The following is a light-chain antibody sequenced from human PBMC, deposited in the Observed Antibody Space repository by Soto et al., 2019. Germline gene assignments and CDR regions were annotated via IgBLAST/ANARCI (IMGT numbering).Light chain of an antibody. J-gene: IGLJ2*01. V-gene: IGLV1-51*01. CDR2: DNN. Sequence: QSVLTQPPSVYAAPGQKVPIACSGSSSNIGNNYVSWYQQLPGTAPKLLIYDNNKRPSGIPDRFSGSKSGTSATLGITGLQTGDEADYYCGTWDSSLSVVVFGGGTKLTVL. CDR1: SSNIGNNY. CDR3: GTWDSSLSVVV.